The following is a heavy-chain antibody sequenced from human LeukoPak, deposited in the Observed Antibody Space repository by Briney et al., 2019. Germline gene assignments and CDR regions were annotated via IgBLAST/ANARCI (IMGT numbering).Heavy chain of an antibody. D-gene: IGHD1-26*01. CDR3: ARDSKELYFDY. Sequence: ASVKVSCKASGYTFTSYGISWVRQAPGQGLEWMGWISAYNGNTNYTQTLQGRVTMTTDTSTSTAYMELRSLGSDDTAVYYCARDSKELYFDYWGQGTLVTVSS. CDR1: GYTFTSYG. CDR2: ISAYNGNT. V-gene: IGHV1-18*01. J-gene: IGHJ4*02.